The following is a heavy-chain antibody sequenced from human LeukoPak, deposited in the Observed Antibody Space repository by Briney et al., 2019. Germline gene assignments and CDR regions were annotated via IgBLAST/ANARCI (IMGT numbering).Heavy chain of an antibody. CDR2: IYYSGTS. CDR3: ARQRPRGYYDSSGNYFDY. J-gene: IGHJ4*02. CDR1: GASIGSYD. D-gene: IGHD3-22*01. Sequence: SGTLSLTCTVSGASIGSYDWSWIRQPPGKGLEWIGTIYYSGTSNYNPSLLSRVIVSLDTSKNQFPLQLGSVTAADTAVYYCARQRPRGYYDSSGNYFDYWGQGTLVTVSS. V-gene: IGHV4-59*08.